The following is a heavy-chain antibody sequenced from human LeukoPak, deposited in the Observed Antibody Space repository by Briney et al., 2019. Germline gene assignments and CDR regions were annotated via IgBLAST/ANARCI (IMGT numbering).Heavy chain of an antibody. CDR1: GFTFSNFG. V-gene: IGHV3-21*01. J-gene: IGHJ4*02. D-gene: IGHD3-10*01. CDR2: MDRHTDI. Sequence: GGSLRLSCTASGFTFSNFGINWVRQAPGKGLEWVSCMDRHTDIYYADSLKGRFTISRDNAKNSLYLQMNSLRAEDTAVYYCARGENYYDSGSSLLPFDYWGQGTLVTVSS. CDR3: ARGENYYDSGSSLLPFDY.